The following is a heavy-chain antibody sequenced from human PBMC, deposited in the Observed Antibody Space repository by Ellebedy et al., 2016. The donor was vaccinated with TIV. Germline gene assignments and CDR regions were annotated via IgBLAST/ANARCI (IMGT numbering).Heavy chain of an antibody. V-gene: IGHV3-23*01. Sequence: GGSLRLSXAASGFTFSSYAMSWVRQAPGKGLEWVSAISGSGSSTYYADSVKGRFTISRDNSKNTLYLQMNSLRAEDTAVYYCARDPLYCSSTSCYGNWFDPWGQGTLVTVSS. CDR3: ARDPLYCSSTSCYGNWFDP. CDR2: ISGSGSST. D-gene: IGHD2-2*01. CDR1: GFTFSSYA. J-gene: IGHJ5*02.